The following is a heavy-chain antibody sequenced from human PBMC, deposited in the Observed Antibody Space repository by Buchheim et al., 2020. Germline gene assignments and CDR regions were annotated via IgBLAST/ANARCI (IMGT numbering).Heavy chain of an antibody. D-gene: IGHD3-3*01. V-gene: IGHV1-46*01. CDR3: ARGHPITIFGVVIRNYYYYYYMDV. CDR1: AGTFTNSA. CDR2: INPSGGST. Sequence: QVQLVQSGAEVKKPGSSVKVSCKTSAGTFTNSAVSWVRQAPGQGLEWMGIINPSGGSTSYAQKFQGRVTMTRDTSTSTVYMELSSLRSEDTAVYYCARGHPITIFGVVIRNYYYYYYMDVWGKGTT. J-gene: IGHJ6*03.